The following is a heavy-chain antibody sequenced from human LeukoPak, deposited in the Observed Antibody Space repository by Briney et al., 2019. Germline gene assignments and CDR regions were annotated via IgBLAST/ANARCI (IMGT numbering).Heavy chain of an antibody. CDR3: AKVGEQWLWSGGYFDY. D-gene: IGHD6-19*01. J-gene: IGHJ4*02. V-gene: IGHV3-30*18. CDR2: ISYDGSNK. CDR1: GFTFSSYG. Sequence: PGRSLRLSCAASGFTFSSYGMHWVRQAPGKGLEWVAVISYDGSNKYYADSVKGRFTISRDNSQNTLFLQMNSLRPEDTAVYYCAKVGEQWLWSGGYFDYWGQGTLVTVSS.